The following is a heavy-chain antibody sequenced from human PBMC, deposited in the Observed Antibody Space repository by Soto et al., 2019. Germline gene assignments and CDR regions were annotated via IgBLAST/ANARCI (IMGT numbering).Heavy chain of an antibody. CDR1: GGTIRSYA. J-gene: IGHJ3*02. Sequence: SVKGSCKSAGGTIRSYAISWGGQAPGEGLEWMGGIIPIFGTANYAKEFQGRVTITADESTSTAYMELSSLRSEDTAVYYCASTALWFGEVSYAFDISGQGTMRTASS. CDR3: ASTALWFGEVSYAFDI. D-gene: IGHD3-10*01. CDR2: IIPIFGTA. V-gene: IGHV1-69*13.